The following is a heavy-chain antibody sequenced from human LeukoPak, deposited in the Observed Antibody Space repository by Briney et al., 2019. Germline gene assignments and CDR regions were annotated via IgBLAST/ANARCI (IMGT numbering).Heavy chain of an antibody. J-gene: IGHJ6*03. V-gene: IGHV1-8*03. CDR1: GYTFTSYD. Sequence: GASVEVSCKASGYTFTSYDINWVRQATGQGLEWMGWMNPNSGNTGYAQKFQGRVTITRNTSISTAYMELSSLRSEDTAVYYCARGSYYDSRGYYYYYYMDVWGKGTTVTVSS. CDR2: MNPNSGNT. D-gene: IGHD3-22*01. CDR3: ARGSYYDSRGYYYYYYMDV.